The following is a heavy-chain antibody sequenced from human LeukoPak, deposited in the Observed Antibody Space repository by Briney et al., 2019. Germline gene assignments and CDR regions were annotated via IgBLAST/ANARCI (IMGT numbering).Heavy chain of an antibody. CDR3: ARVNHEGPYGSFDY. D-gene: IGHD3-10*01. J-gene: IGHJ4*02. V-gene: IGHV3-21*01. Sequence: WGSLRLSCAASGFTFSSYSMNWVRQAPGKGLEWVSSISSSSSYIYYADSVKGRFTISRDNAKNSLYLQMNSLRAEDTAVYYCARVNHEGPYGSFDYWGQGTLVTVSS. CDR1: GFTFSSYS. CDR2: ISSSSSYI.